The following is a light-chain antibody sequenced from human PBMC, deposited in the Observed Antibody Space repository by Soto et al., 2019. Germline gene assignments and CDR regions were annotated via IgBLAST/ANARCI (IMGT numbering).Light chain of an antibody. CDR1: SSNIGAGYD. CDR2: GNS. CDR3: QSYDSSLRVVV. J-gene: IGLJ2*01. V-gene: IGLV1-40*01. Sequence: QSVLTQPPSVSGAPGQRVTISCTGSSSNIGAGYDVHWYQQLPGTAPKLLIYGNSNRPSGVPDRFSGSKSVTSASLAITGLQAEDEADYYCQSYDSSLRVVVFGGGTKVTVL.